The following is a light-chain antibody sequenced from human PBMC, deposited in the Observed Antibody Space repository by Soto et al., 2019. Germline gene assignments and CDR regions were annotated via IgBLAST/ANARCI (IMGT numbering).Light chain of an antibody. J-gene: IGKJ1*01. CDR2: AAS. Sequence: DIQMTQSLSTLSASVGDRVTITCRASQSISSYLNWYQQKPGKAPKLLIYAASSLHSGVPSRFSGSGSGTDFTLTISSLQPEDFATYYCQQSYSTPPTLGQGTKVDIK. CDR3: QQSYSTPPT. V-gene: IGKV1-39*01. CDR1: QSISSY.